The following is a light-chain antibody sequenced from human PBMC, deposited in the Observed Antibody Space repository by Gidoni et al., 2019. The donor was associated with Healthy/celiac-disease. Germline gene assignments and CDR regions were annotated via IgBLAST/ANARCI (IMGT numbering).Light chain of an antibody. CDR3: QQSYSTPPFT. J-gene: IGKJ3*01. CDR2: AES. Sequence: DIKLTQSPSSLSASVVDRVTITSRASQSISSYLKWYQQKPGKAPKLLIYAESSLQNGVPSRFSGGGSGTDYTLIISSLQPEDFATYYCQQSYSTPPFTFGPGTKVDIK. CDR1: QSISSY. V-gene: IGKV1-39*01.